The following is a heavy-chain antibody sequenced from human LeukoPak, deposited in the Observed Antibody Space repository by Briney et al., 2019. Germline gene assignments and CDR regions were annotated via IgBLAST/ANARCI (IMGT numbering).Heavy chain of an antibody. CDR1: GGTFSSYA. CDR3: ARDRISGSSSWYLYYQH. D-gene: IGHD6-13*01. CDR2: IIPILGIA. J-gene: IGHJ1*01. V-gene: IGHV1-69*04. Sequence: GASVKVSCKASGGTFSSYAISWVRQAPGQGLEWMGRIIPILGIANYAQKFQGRVTITADKSTSTAYKELSSLRSEDTAVYYCARDRISGSSSWYLYYQHWGQGTLVTVSS.